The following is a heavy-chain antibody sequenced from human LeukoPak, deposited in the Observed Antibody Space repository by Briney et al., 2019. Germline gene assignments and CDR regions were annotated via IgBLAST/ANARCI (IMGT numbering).Heavy chain of an antibody. CDR3: ARCIAAAGGYYYYYYYIDV. CDR2: ISSSSSYI. Sequence: GGSLRLSCAASGFTFSSYSMNRVRQAPGKGLEWVSSISSSSSYIYYADSVKGRFTISRDNAKNSLYLQMNSLRAEDTAVYYCARCIAAAGGYYYYYYYIDVWGKGTTVTISS. J-gene: IGHJ6*03. D-gene: IGHD6-13*01. V-gene: IGHV3-21*04. CDR1: GFTFSSYS.